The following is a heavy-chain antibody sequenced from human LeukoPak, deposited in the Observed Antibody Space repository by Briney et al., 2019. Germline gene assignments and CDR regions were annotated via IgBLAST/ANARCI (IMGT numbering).Heavy chain of an antibody. CDR3: ARDLRFVVVGDY. J-gene: IGHJ4*02. CDR1: GFTFSSYT. D-gene: IGHD2-15*01. CDR2: ISSSGDST. Sequence: GGSLRLSCAASGFTFSSYTMNWVRQAPGKGLEWVSYISSSGDSTYYADSVKARFTVSRDNDKNSMFLQMNSLRAEDTAVYYCARDLRFVVVGDYWGQGTLVTVSS. V-gene: IGHV3-48*01.